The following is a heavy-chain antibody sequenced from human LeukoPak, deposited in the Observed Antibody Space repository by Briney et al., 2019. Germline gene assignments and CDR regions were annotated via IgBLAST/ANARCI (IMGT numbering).Heavy chain of an antibody. CDR3: AKGNNLAVAGAFDY. CDR1: GFTFSSYW. D-gene: IGHD6-19*01. CDR2: ISYDGSNK. V-gene: IGHV3-30*18. J-gene: IGHJ4*02. Sequence: GGSLRLSCAAYGFTFSSYWMSWVRQAPGKGLEWVAVISYDGSNKYYADSVKGRFTISRDNSKNTLYLQMNSLRAEDTAVYYCAKGNNLAVAGAFDYWGQGTLVTVSS.